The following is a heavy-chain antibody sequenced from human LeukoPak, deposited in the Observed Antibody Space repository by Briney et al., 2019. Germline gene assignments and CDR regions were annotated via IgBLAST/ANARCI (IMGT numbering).Heavy chain of an antibody. CDR3: GRDASSGWNWFDP. D-gene: IGHD6-19*01. CDR1: GYTFTSYA. V-gene: IGHV1-3*01. Sequence: GASVKVSCKASGYTFTSYAMHWVRQAPGQRLEWMGWINVRNGNTKYSQKFQGRVTITRDTSASTAYMELSSLRSEDTAVYYCGRDASSGWNWFDPWAREPWSPSPQ. J-gene: IGHJ5*02. CDR2: INVRNGNT.